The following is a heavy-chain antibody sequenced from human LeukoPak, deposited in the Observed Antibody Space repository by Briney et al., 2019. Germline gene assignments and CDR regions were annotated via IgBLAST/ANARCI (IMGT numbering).Heavy chain of an antibody. J-gene: IGHJ6*03. CDR2: ISSSSSTI. CDR1: GFTFSSYS. D-gene: IGHD5-12*01. V-gene: IGHV3-48*01. Sequence: GGSLRLSCAASGFTFSSYSMNWVRQAPGKGLEWVSYISSSSSTIYYADSVKGRFTISRDNAKNSLYLQMNSLRAEDTAVYYCARGGYSGCDSLGTYMDVWGKGTTVTVSS. CDR3: ARGGYSGCDSLGTYMDV.